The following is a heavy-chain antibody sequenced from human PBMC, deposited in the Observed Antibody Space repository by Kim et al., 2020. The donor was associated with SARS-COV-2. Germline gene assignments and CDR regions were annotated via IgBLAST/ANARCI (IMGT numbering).Heavy chain of an antibody. CDR2: MNPNSGNT. CDR1: GYTFTSYD. CDR3: ARAPFFYYYDSSAVYWFDP. Sequence: ASVKVSCKASGYTFTSYDINWVRQATGQGLEWMGWMNPNSGNTGYAQKFQGRVTMTRNTSISTAYMELSSLRSEDTAVYYCARAPFFYYYDSSAVYWFDPWGQGTLVTVSS. V-gene: IGHV1-8*01. J-gene: IGHJ5*02. D-gene: IGHD3-22*01.